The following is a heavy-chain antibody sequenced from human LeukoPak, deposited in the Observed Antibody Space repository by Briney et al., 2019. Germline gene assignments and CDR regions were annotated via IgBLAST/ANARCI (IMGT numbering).Heavy chain of an antibody. CDR3: ARGGSSGWPDYFDY. V-gene: IGHV3-74*01. CDR1: GFSLDNYW. CDR2: INADGRNT. Sequence: GGSLRLSCAASGFSLDNYWMHWVRLAPGKGLEWVSRINADGRNTPYADSVKGRFTISRDNAKNTLYLQVSSLRAEDTAVYYCARGGSSGWPDYFDYWGRGTLVTVSS. J-gene: IGHJ4*02. D-gene: IGHD6-19*01.